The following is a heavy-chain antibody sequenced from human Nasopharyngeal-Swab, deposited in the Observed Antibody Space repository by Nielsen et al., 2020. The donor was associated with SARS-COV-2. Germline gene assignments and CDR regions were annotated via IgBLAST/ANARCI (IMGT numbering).Heavy chain of an antibody. CDR1: GDSITNTAYY. CDR2: IYYSGIT. V-gene: IGHV4-39*01. J-gene: IGHJ4*02. Sequence: SETLSLTCSASGDSITNTAYYWGWNRQPPGKGLEWIANIYYSGITYNNPSLKSRVTISVDTSKNKLSLRLRSVTTADTAVYYCARTTHYDYVWGSHRPPNYFDYWGQGTLVTVSS. D-gene: IGHD3-16*01. CDR3: ARTTHYDYVWGSHRPPNYFDY.